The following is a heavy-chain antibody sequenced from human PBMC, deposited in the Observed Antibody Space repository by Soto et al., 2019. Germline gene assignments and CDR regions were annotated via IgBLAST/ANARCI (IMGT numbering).Heavy chain of an antibody. CDR2: IYYSGST. J-gene: IGHJ3*02. D-gene: IGHD3-22*01. CDR3: ARVLITYYYDSSGSILGAFDI. CDR1: GGSISSYY. V-gene: IGHV4-59*01. Sequence: PSETLCLTCTVSGGSISSYYWSWIRQPPGKGLEWIGYIYYSGSTNYNPSLKSRVTISVDTSKNQFSLKLSSVTAADTAVYYCARVLITYYYDSSGSILGAFDIWGQGTMVTVSS.